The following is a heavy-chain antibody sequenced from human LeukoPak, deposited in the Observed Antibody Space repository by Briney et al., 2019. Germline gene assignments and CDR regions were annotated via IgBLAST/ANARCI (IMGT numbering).Heavy chain of an antibody. CDR1: GFSFSNYA. D-gene: IGHD2-2*01. J-gene: IGHJ3*02. CDR2: IRGTGSST. CDR3: AKDNRDYCSSTSCYDAFDI. Sequence: GGSLRLSCVASGFSFSNYAMTWVRQAPGKGLEWVSSIRGTGSSTYYADSVEGRFTITRDNSKNTLYLQMNSLRAEDTAVYYCAKDNRDYCSSTSCYDAFDIWGQGTMVTVSS. V-gene: IGHV3-23*01.